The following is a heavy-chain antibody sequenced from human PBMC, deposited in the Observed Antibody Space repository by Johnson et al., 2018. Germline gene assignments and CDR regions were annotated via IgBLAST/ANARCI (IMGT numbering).Heavy chain of an antibody. D-gene: IGHD3/OR15-3a*01. V-gene: IGHV3-30*03. CDR1: GFIVSSYG. J-gene: IGHJ6*02. Sequence: QVQLVESGGGVVQPGKSLRLSCAASGFIVSSYGIHWVRQAPGKGLEWVAVISYHGSDTHYADSVRGRFIISRDNSKNALSLQMKSLRGEDTAVYYCARDITSHFSDYYALDVWGQGTTVTVSS. CDR3: ARDITSHFSDYYALDV. CDR2: ISYHGSDT.